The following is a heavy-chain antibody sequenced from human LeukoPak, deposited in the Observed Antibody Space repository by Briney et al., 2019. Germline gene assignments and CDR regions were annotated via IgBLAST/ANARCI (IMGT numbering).Heavy chain of an antibody. D-gene: IGHD3-10*01. CDR1: GGSISSYY. CDR3: ARENYGSGSYTFDY. CDR2: IYTSGST. J-gene: IGHJ4*02. V-gene: IGHV4-4*07. Sequence: SETLSLTCTVSGGSISSYYWSWIRQPAGKGLEWIGRIYTSGSTNYNPSLKRRVTMSVDTSKNQFSLKLSSVTAADTAVYYCARENYGSGSYTFDYWGQGTLVTVSS.